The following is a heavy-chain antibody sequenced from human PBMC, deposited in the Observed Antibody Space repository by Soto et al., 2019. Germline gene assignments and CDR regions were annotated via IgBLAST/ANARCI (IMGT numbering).Heavy chain of an antibody. J-gene: IGHJ4*02. CDR2: IYPSGGST. CDR1: GYTFTSYY. CDR3: ARDFSGPMDY. Sequence: ASVKVSCKASGYTFTSYYMHWVRQAPGQGLEWMGIIYPSGGSTRNAQKFQGRVTMTRDTSTSTVYMELSSLRSEDTAVYYCARDFSGPMDYWGRGTLVTVSS. D-gene: IGHD3-10*01. V-gene: IGHV1-46*01.